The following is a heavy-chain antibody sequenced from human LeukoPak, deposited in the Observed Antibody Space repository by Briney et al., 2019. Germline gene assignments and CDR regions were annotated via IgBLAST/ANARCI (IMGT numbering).Heavy chain of an antibody. CDR1: GGSFSGYY. CDR2: INHSGST. CDR3: ARGRRFGELLNWFDP. Sequence: SETQSLTCAVYGGSFSGYYWSWIRQPPGKGLEWIGEINHSGSTNYNPSLKSRVTISVDTSKNQFSLKLSSVTAADTAVYYCARGRRFGELLNWFDPWGQGTLVTVSS. V-gene: IGHV4-34*01. D-gene: IGHD3-10*01. J-gene: IGHJ5*02.